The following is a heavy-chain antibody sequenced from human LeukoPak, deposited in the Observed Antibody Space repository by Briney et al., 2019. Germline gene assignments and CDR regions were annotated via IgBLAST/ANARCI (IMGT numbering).Heavy chain of an antibody. CDR2: ISGSGGST. D-gene: IGHD2-21*01. V-gene: IGHV3-23*01. Sequence: ETLSLTSTVSGGSISSYYWSWIRQPPGKGLEWVSAISGSGGSTYYADSVKGRFTISRDNSKNTLYLQMNSLRAEDTAVYYCAKTPRDYYFDYWGQGTLVTVSS. CDR3: AKTPRDYYFDY. J-gene: IGHJ4*02. CDR1: GGSISSYY.